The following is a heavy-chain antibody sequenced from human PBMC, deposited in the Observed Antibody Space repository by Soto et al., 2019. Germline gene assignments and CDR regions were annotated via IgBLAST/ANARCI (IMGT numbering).Heavy chain of an antibody. CDR1: GSTFTGYY. D-gene: IGHD2-2*02. Sequence: ASVKVSFKASGSTFTGYYIHWVRQAPGQGLEWMGWINPNSGGTNYAQKFQGWVTMTRDTSISTAYMELSRLRSDDTAVYYCARDHCSSTSCYTTDAFDIWGQGTMVTVSS. CDR3: ARDHCSSTSCYTTDAFDI. V-gene: IGHV1-2*04. J-gene: IGHJ3*02. CDR2: INPNSGGT.